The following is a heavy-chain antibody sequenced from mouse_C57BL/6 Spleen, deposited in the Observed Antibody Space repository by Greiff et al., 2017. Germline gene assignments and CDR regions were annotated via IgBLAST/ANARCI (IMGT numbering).Heavy chain of an antibody. V-gene: IGHV7-1*01. CDR2: SRNKANDYTT. CDR1: GFTFSDFY. CDR3: ARDEGGGPHAMDY. Sequence: EVQLVESGGGLVQSGRSLRLSCATSGFTFSDFYMEWVRQAPGKGLEWIAASRNKANDYTTEYSASVKGRFIVSRDTSQSILYLQMNALRAEDTAIYYCARDEGGGPHAMDYWGQGTSVTVSS. J-gene: IGHJ4*01. D-gene: IGHD1-1*02.